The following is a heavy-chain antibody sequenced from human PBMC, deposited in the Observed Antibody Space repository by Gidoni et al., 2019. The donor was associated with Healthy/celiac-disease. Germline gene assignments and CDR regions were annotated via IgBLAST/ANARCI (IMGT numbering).Heavy chain of an antibody. V-gene: IGHV4-59*01. Sequence: QVQLQESGPGLVKPSETLSLTCTVSGGSISSYYWSWIRQPPGKGLEWIGYIYYSGSTNYNPSLKSRVTISVDTSKNQFSLKLSSVTAADTAVYYCARARVLRYFDCGAFDIWGQGTMVTVSS. D-gene: IGHD3-9*01. J-gene: IGHJ3*02. CDR2: IYYSGST. CDR3: ARARVLRYFDCGAFDI. CDR1: GGSISSYY.